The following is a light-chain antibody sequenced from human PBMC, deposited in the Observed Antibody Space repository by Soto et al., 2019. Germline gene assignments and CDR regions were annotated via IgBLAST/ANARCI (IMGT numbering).Light chain of an antibody. CDR1: RSDVGAYNY. J-gene: IGLJ1*01. CDR2: EVT. CDR3: SSFTSRFTFL. Sequence: QSALTQPASVSGSPGQSIAISCTGTRSDVGAYNYVSWYQQHPGKAPKLMISEVTNRPSGVSDRFSGSKSGNTASLTISGLQAEDEADYYCSSFTSRFTFLFGTGTNATVL. V-gene: IGLV2-14*01.